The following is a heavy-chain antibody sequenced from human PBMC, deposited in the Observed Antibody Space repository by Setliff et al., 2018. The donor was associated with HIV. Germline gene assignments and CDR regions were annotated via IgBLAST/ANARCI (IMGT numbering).Heavy chain of an antibody. CDR3: GRDNYYDSSCGIGY. CDR1: GGTFRRYS. Sequence: SVKVSCKSSGGTFRRYSISWVRQAPGQGLEWMGGLIPIFGTTNYAQMFQGRLSITADASTSTAYMELSSLRSEDTAIYYCGRDNYYDSSCGIGYWGQGTLVTVSS. J-gene: IGHJ4*02. D-gene: IGHD3-22*01. CDR2: LIPIFGTT. V-gene: IGHV1-69*13.